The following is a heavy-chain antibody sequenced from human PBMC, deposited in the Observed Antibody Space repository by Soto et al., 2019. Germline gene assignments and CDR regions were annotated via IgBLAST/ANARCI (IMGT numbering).Heavy chain of an antibody. J-gene: IGHJ6*02. CDR3: ARVSYYGMDV. Sequence: EVQVVESGGGLVQPGGSLRLSCTASGFTFSDHYMDWVRQAPGKGLEWVGRTRNKANSYTTEYAASVKGRFTISRDDSKNSLYLQMNRLKTEDTGVYYWARVSYYGMDVWGQGTTVTVSS. CDR2: TRNKANSYTT. CDR1: GFTFSDHY. V-gene: IGHV3-72*01.